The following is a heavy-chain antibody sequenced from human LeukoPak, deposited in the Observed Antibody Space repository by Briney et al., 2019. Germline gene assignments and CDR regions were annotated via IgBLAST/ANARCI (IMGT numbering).Heavy chain of an antibody. CDR2: INIAGSVT. Sequence: GGSLGLSCAASGFNFSNYWMHWVRQAPGKGLEWVSRINIAGSVTTYADSVKGRFTISRDNAKKTLYLQMNSLRAEDTAVYYCARDMVDWGQGTLVTVSS. CDR1: GFNFSNYW. D-gene: IGHD2-15*01. CDR3: ARDMVD. V-gene: IGHV3-74*01. J-gene: IGHJ4*02.